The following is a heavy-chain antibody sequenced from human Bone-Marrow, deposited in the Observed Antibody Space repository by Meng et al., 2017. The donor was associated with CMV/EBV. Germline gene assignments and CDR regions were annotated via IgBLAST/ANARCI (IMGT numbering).Heavy chain of an antibody. Sequence: GGSLRLSCAASGFTFSSYEMNWVRQAPGKGLEWVSYISSSGSTIYYADSVKGRFTISRDNAKNSLYLQMNSLRAEDTAVYYCARMSDYYDSSGFNFDPWSQGTLVTVSS. CDR3: ARMSDYYDSSGFNFDP. V-gene: IGHV3-48*03. J-gene: IGHJ5*02. CDR2: ISSSGSTI. CDR1: GFTFSSYE. D-gene: IGHD3-22*01.